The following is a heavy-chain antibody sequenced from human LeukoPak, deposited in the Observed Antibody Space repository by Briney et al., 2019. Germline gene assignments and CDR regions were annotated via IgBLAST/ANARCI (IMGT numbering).Heavy chain of an antibody. CDR3: ARAYCTSNSCLFYFDY. J-gene: IGHJ4*02. CDR2: IYYSGST. V-gene: IGHV4-39*01. Sequence: SETLSLTCTVSGGSISSSSYYWGWTRQPPGKGLEWIGSIYYSGSTYYNPSLKSRVTISVDTSKNQFSLKVTSVTAADTAVYYCARAYCTSNSCLFYFDYWGQGTLVTVSS. CDR1: GGSISSSSYY. D-gene: IGHD2-2*01.